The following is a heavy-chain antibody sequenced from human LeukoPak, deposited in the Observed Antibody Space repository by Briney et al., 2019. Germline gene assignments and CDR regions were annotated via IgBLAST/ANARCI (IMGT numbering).Heavy chain of an antibody. CDR1: GYTLTSYG. CDR3: ARDEYYDSSGYYGVYFDY. CDR2: ISAYNGNT. J-gene: IGHJ4*02. Sequence: ASVKVSCKASGYTLTSYGISWVRQAPGQGLEWMGWISAYNGNTNYAQKLQGRVTMTTDTSTSTAYMELRSLRSDDTAVYYCARDEYYDSSGYYGVYFDYWGQGTLVTVSS. D-gene: IGHD3-22*01. V-gene: IGHV1-18*01.